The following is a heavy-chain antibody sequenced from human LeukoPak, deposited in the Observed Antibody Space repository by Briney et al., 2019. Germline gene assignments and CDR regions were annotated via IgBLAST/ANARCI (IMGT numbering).Heavy chain of an antibody. CDR3: ARGPRAYYYDSNGYRGYYYYYMDV. D-gene: IGHD3-22*01. J-gene: IGHJ6*03. Sequence: SETLSLTCAVYGGSFSGYYWSWIRQPPGKGLEWIGEINHSGSTNYNPSLKSRVTISVDTSKNQFSLKLSSVTAADTAVYYCARGPRAYYYDSNGYRGYYYYYMDVWGKGTTVTVSS. CDR1: GGSFSGYY. CDR2: INHSGST. V-gene: IGHV4-34*01.